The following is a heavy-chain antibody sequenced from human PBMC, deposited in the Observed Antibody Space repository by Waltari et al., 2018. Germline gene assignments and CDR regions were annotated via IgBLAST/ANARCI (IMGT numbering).Heavy chain of an antibody. D-gene: IGHD1-26*01. CDR1: GFTFSSYA. Sequence: EVQLVESGGGLVQPGGSLSLSCAATGFTFSSYAMSWVRQAPGKGLEWVSAISGSGGSTYYADAVKGRFTISRDNSKNTLYLQMNSLRAEDTAVYYCAKREPSGSYYPTYFDYWGQGTLVTVSS. V-gene: IGHV3-23*04. J-gene: IGHJ4*02. CDR3: AKREPSGSYYPTYFDY. CDR2: ISGSGGST.